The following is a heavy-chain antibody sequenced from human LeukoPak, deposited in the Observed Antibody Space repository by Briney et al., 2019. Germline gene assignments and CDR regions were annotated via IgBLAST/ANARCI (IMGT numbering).Heavy chain of an antibody. CDR3: ARGLPDSASYNWFDP. D-gene: IGHD6-6*01. CDR1: GGSISSYY. CDR2: IYYSGST. V-gene: IGHV4-59*01. Sequence: SQTLSLTCTVSGGSISSYYWSWIRQPPGKGLEWIGYIYYSGSTNYNPSLKSRVTISVDTSKNQFSLKLSSVTAADTAVYYCARGLPDSASYNWFDPWGQGTLVTVSS. J-gene: IGHJ5*02.